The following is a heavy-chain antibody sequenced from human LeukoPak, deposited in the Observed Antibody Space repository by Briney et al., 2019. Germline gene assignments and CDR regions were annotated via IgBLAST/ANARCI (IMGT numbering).Heavy chain of an antibody. CDR1: GYSISSGYY. CDR3: ARDLYRVPWYFDL. V-gene: IGHV4-38-2*02. CDR2: IYHSGST. J-gene: IGHJ2*01. Sequence: SETLSLTCAVSGYSISSGYYWGWIRQPPGKGLEWIGSIYHSGSTYYNPSLKSRVTISVDTSKNQFSLKLSSVTAADTAVYYCARDLYRVPWYFDLWGRGTLVTVSS. D-gene: IGHD1-14*01.